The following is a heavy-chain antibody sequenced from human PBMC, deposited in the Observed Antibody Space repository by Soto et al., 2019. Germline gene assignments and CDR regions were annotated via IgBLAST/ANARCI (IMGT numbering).Heavy chain of an antibody. Sequence: QITLKESGPTLVKPTQTLTLTCTFSGFSLSTSGVGVGWIRQPPGKALEWLALIYWDDDKRYSPSLKSRLTSAMYTPNNQGVLTMTSMDPGDAATYHFAPSEPGIAPSNWGGYYYSYGLDVWGRGKTVTVS. D-gene: IGHD6-13*01. V-gene: IGHV2-5*02. CDR1: GFSLSTSGVG. J-gene: IGHJ6*02. CDR3: APSEPGIAPSNWGGYYYSYGLDV. CDR2: IYWDDDK.